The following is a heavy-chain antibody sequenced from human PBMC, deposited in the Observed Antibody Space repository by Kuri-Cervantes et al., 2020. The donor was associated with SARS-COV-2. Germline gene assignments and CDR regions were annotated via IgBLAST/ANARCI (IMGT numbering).Heavy chain of an antibody. Sequence: SVKVSCKASGYTFTSYDINWVRQAPGQGLEWMGGIIPIFGTANYAQKFQGRVTITADESTSTAYMELSSLRSEDTAVYYCASLGDAGDLSPPFDYWGQGTLVTVSS. V-gene: IGHV1-69*13. D-gene: IGHD3-16*01. CDR1: GYTFTSYD. J-gene: IGHJ4*02. CDR3: ASLGDAGDLSPPFDY. CDR2: IIPIFGTA.